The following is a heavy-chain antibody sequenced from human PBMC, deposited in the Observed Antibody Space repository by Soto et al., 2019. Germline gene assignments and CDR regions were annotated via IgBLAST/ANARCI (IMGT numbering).Heavy chain of an antibody. CDR2: IDPSDSQT. Sequence: GESLKISCKGSGYSFAGYWITWVRQKPGKGLEWMGRIDPSDSQTYYSPSFRGHVSISVTKSITTVFLQWSSLRASDTAMYYCARQIYDSDTGPNFQYYFDSWGQGTPVTVPS. CDR3: ARQIYDSDTGPNFQYYFDS. CDR1: GYSFAGYW. J-gene: IGHJ4*02. V-gene: IGHV5-10-1*01. D-gene: IGHD3-22*01.